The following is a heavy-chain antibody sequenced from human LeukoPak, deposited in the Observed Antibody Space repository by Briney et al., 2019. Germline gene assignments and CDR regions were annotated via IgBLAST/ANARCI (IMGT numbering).Heavy chain of an antibody. CDR1: GGPISNYY. CDR3: ARGESPRDWFDP. CDR2: VYHSGST. V-gene: IGHV4-59*01. J-gene: IGHJ5*02. Sequence: TSETLSLTCTVSGGPISNYYWNWIRQPPGKGLEWIGNVYHSGSTNYNPSLKSRVTISVDTSKKQFSLKLSSVTAADTAVYYCARGESPRDWFDPWGQGTLVTVSS.